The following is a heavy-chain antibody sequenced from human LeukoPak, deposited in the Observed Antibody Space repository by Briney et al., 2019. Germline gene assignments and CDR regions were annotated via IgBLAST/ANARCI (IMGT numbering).Heavy chain of an antibody. CDR1: GFTFSGSA. J-gene: IGHJ6*03. Sequence: QTGGSLRLSCAASGFTFSGSAMHWVRQASGKGLEWVGRIRSKANSYATAYAASVKGRFTISRDDSKNTAYLQMNSLKTEDTAVYYCTRRGGYSYGYYYYYYMDVWGKGTTLTVSS. D-gene: IGHD5-18*01. V-gene: IGHV3-73*01. CDR3: TRRGGYSYGYYYYYYMDV. CDR2: IRSKANSYAT.